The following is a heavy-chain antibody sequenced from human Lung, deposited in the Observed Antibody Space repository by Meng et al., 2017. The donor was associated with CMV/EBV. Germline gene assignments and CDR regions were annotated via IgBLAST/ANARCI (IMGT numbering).Heavy chain of an antibody. D-gene: IGHD3-3*01. CDR1: GGSISSSNW. J-gene: IGHJ6*02. CDR3: AGDNKTYYDCWSGYFKYYYYGMDV. CDR2: IYHSGST. Sequence: SCAVSGGSISSSNWWSWVRQPPGKGLEWIGVIYHSGSTNYNRSLKSRVTISVDKSKNLFSLKLSSVTAADTAVYYCAGDNKTYYDCWSGYFKYYYYGMDVWGQGTTVTVSS. V-gene: IGHV4-4*02.